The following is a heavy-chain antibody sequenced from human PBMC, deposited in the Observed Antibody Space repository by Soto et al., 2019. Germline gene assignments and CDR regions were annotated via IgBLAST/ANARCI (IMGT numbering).Heavy chain of an antibody. CDR3: ARLGPSSGWVYFDY. V-gene: IGHV4-39*01. CDR2: IYYSGST. Sequence: SETLSLTCTVSGGSISSSSYYWGWIRQPPGKGLEWIGSIYYSGSTYYNPSLKSRVTISVDTSKNQFSLKLSSVTAADTAVYYCARLGPSSGWVYFDYWGQGTLVTVSS. D-gene: IGHD6-19*01. CDR1: GGSISSSSYY. J-gene: IGHJ4*02.